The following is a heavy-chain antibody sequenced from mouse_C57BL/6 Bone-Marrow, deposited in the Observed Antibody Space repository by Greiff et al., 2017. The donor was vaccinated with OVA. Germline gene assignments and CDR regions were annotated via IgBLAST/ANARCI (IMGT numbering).Heavy chain of an antibody. Sequence: VQGVESGAELARPGASVKLSCKASGYTFTSYGISWVKQRTGQGLEWIGEIYPRSGNTYYNEKFKGKATLTADKSSSTAYMELRSLTSEDSAVYFCARGVTTVVARWYFDVWGTGTTVTVSS. CDR3: ARGVTTVVARWYFDV. J-gene: IGHJ1*03. CDR1: GYTFTSYG. V-gene: IGHV1-81*01. CDR2: IYPRSGNT. D-gene: IGHD1-1*01.